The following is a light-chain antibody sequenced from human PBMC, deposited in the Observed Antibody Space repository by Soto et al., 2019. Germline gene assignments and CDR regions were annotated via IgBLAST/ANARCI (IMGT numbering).Light chain of an antibody. CDR1: QSVSSY. V-gene: IGKV3-11*01. Sequence: DIGLAETPRTLSLSPEERATLSCRASQSVSSYLAWYQQKPGQAPRLPIYDASNRATGIPARFSGSGSGTDFTLTISSLEPEDFAVYYRQQRSNWPPLTFCQGTRLAIK. CDR3: QQRSNWPPLT. CDR2: DAS. J-gene: IGKJ5*01.